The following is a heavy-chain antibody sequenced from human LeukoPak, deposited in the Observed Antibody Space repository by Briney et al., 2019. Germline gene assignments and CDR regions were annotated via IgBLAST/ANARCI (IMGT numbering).Heavy chain of an antibody. CDR1: GYTFTGYY. J-gene: IGHJ4*02. D-gene: IGHD5-12*01. CDR3: ARIYSGYVRVDY. CDR2: INPNSGGT. V-gene: IGHV1-2*02. Sequence: ASVKVSCKASGYTFTGYYIHWVRLAPGQGLEWMGWINPNSGGTNYAQKFQGRVTMTRDTSIGTAYMELSRLRSDDTAVYYCARIYSGYVRVDYWGQGTLVTVSS.